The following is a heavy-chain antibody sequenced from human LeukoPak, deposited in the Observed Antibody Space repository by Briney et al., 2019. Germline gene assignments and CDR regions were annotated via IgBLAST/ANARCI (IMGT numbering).Heavy chain of an antibody. D-gene: IGHD5-12*01. Sequence: SETLSLTCTVSGGSISSSSYYWGWIRQPPGKGLEWIGSIYYSGSTYYNPSLKSRVTISVDSSKNQFSLKLSSVTAADTAVYYCARDLFLVATGVSLCGFDPWGQGTLVTVSS. CDR2: IYYSGST. CDR1: GGSISSSSYY. J-gene: IGHJ5*02. V-gene: IGHV4-39*07. CDR3: ARDLFLVATGVSLCGFDP.